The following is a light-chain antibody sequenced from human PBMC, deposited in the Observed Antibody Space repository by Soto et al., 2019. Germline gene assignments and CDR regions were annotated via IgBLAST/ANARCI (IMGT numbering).Light chain of an antibody. Sequence: RMTQSASSLAASVGDRVTISCRESQGISSYLNWYQQKPGKAPKLLIYAASSLQSGVPSRFSGSGSGTDFTLPISSLQPEAFATYYCQQSYSTPLTFGRGTKVDIK. CDR2: AAS. CDR3: QQSYSTPLT. V-gene: IGKV1-39*01. CDR1: QGISSY. J-gene: IGKJ4*01.